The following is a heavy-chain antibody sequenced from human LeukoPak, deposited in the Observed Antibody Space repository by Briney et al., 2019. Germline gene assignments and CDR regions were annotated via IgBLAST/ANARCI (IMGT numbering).Heavy chain of an antibody. CDR1: GFIVSNNY. D-gene: IGHD1-7*01. CDR2: ISSSSSYI. Sequence: GGSLRLSCAASGFIVSNNYMSWVRQAPGKGLEWVSSISSSSSYIYYADSVKGRFTISRDNAKNSLYLQMNSLRAEDTAVYYCARDINWNYDYWGQGTLVTVSP. V-gene: IGHV3-21*01. J-gene: IGHJ4*02. CDR3: ARDINWNYDY.